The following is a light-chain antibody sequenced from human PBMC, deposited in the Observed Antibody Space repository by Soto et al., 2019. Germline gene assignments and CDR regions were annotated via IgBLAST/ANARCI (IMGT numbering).Light chain of an antibody. CDR1: QSVSSN. V-gene: IGKV3-15*01. CDR2: GAS. J-gene: IGKJ2*01. Sequence: EIVMTQSPATLSVSPGERATLSCRASQSVSSNLAWYQQKPGQPPSLLIYGASARATGIPARFSGSGSGTEFTLTISNLQSEDFAVYFCQHYNNWPFTLGQGTKVDIK. CDR3: QHYNNWPFT.